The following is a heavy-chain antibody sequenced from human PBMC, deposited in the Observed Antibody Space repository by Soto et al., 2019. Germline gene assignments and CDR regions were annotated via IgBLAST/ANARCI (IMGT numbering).Heavy chain of an antibody. V-gene: IGHV4-34*01. D-gene: IGHD1-1*01. CDR3: ARGSGIAALPGELEDVKYDY. CDR1: GQSFSGHS. J-gene: IGHJ4*02. CDR2: IKESGST. Sequence: QVQLQQWGAGLVKPSEPLSLSCAVYGQSFSGHSWAGIRQPPGKGREGIGEIKESGSTYYNPSLKSRVTISTDTSKNQFSPKLSSVSAADTAAYFCARGSGIAALPGELEDVKYDYWGQGTLVNVSS.